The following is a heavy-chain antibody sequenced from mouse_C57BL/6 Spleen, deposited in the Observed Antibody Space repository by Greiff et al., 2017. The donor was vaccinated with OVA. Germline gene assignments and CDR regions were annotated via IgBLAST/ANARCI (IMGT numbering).Heavy chain of an antibody. V-gene: IGHV1-15*01. Sequence: QVQLQQSGAELVRPGASVTLSCKASGYTFTDYDMHWVKQTPVHGLEWIGAIDPETGGTAYNQKFKGKAILTADKSSSTAYMELRSLTSEDSAVYYCTAYAMDYWGQGTSVTVSS. CDR2: IDPETGGT. J-gene: IGHJ4*01. CDR1: GYTFTDYD. CDR3: TAYAMDY.